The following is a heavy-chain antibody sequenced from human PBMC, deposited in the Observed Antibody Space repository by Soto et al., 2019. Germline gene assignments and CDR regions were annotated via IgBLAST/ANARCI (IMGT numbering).Heavy chain of an antibody. CDR3: ARVAYYYDSNWFDP. Sequence: PSETLSLTCTVSGGSISSYYWSWIRQPPGKGLEWIGYIYYSGSTNYNPSLKSRVTISVDTSKNQFSLKLSSVTAADTAVYYCARVAYYYDSNWFDPWGQGTLVTVSS. V-gene: IGHV4-59*01. CDR2: IYYSGST. J-gene: IGHJ5*02. CDR1: GGSISSYY. D-gene: IGHD3-22*01.